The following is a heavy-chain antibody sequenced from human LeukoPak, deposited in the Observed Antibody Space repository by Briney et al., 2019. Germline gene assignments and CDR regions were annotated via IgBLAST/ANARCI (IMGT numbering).Heavy chain of an antibody. CDR3: ARALYNWNYGGLDYYYSYYMDV. V-gene: IGHV4-59*01. CDR1: GGSFNSYY. D-gene: IGHD1-7*01. CDR2: INYSGAT. Sequence: SETLSLTCTVSGGSFNSYYWSWIRQPPGKGLEWSGYINYSGATNYNPSLKSRVTISKDTSKNQLSLNLSSVTAADTAVYYCARALYNWNYGGLDYYYSYYMDVWGKGTTVTVS. J-gene: IGHJ6*03.